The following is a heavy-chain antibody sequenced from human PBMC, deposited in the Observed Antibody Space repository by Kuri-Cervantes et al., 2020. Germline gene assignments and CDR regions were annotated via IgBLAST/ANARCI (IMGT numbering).Heavy chain of an antibody. CDR2: IGAAGDT. CDR3: GRVGVGMHAYDI. V-gene: IGHV3-13*01. J-gene: IGHJ3*02. CDR1: RFTFSRFD. D-gene: IGHD2-21*01. Sequence: GESLKISCAASRFTFSRFDMHWVRQATGTRLEWVSAIGAAGDTYYLDSVKGRFTISRENAKNSVYLQMNSLGAGDTAVYYCGRVGVGMHAYDIWGQGTMVTVSS.